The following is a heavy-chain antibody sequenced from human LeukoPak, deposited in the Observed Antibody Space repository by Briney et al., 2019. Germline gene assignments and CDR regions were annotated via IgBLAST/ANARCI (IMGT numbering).Heavy chain of an antibody. Sequence: PSETLSLTCSVSGDSISSSSSYWGWVRQPPGTGLGWVGSIYCSGRTYYNTSLKSQVTISVDTSKNQFAVKLTPLTAADTALYYCARVPFPFGGLIDTAGGYYFDYWGQGTLVTVSS. D-gene: IGHD3-16*02. CDR1: GDSISSSSSY. CDR2: IYCSGRT. J-gene: IGHJ4*02. V-gene: IGHV4-39*01. CDR3: ARVPFPFGGLIDTAGGYYFDY.